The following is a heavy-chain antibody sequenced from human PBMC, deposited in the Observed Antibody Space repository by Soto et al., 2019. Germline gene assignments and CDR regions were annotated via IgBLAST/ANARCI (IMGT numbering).Heavy chain of an antibody. V-gene: IGHV5-51*01. CDR2: IYPGDSDT. D-gene: IGHD2-2*01. CDR1: GYSFTSYW. CDR3: ASGLGYCSSTSCSGLTRDYRGYYYYGMDV. J-gene: IGHJ6*02. Sequence: GESLKISCKGSGYSFTSYWIGWVRQMPGKGLEWMGIIYPGDSDTRYSPSFQGQVTISADKSISTAYLQWSSLKASDTAMYYCASGLGYCSSTSCSGLTRDYRGYYYYGMDVWGQGTTVTVSS.